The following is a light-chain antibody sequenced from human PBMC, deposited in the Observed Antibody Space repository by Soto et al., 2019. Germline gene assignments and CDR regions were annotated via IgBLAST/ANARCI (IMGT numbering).Light chain of an antibody. CDR3: QQYATSPPRT. CDR1: QSVSSSY. CDR2: GAS. J-gene: IGKJ1*01. V-gene: IGKV3-20*01. Sequence: EIVLTQSPGTLSLSPGERATLSCRASQSVSSSYLAWYQQKPGQAPRLLIYGASSRATGIPDRFSGSGSGTDFTLTINRLEPEDFAIYYCQQYATSPPRTFCQGTKVDIK.